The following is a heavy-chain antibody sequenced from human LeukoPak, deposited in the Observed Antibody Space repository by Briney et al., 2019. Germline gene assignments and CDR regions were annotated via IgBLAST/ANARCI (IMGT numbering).Heavy chain of an antibody. CDR3: AMPVEMASSGDGY. CDR2: ISGSGTVT. J-gene: IGHJ4*02. V-gene: IGHV3-48*03. CDR1: GFTFSSYE. Sequence: GGSLRLSCAASGFTFSSYEMNWVRQAPGKGLEWVSYISGSGTVTHYADSVEGRFTISRDNTKNSLYLQMNSLRGEDTAVYYCAMPVEMASSGDGYWGQGTLVTVSS. D-gene: IGHD5-24*01.